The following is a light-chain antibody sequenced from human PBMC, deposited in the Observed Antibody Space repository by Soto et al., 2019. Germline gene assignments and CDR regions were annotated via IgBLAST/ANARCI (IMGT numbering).Light chain of an antibody. V-gene: IGKV3-20*01. J-gene: IGKJ4*01. CDR2: GAS. Sequence: EIVLTQSPGTLSLSPGERATLSCRASQSVSSGYLAWYQQKPGQAPRLLIYGASSRATGIPARFSGSGSGTDVTLTISRLEPEDFAVYYCQQYGSPPLTFGGGTKVEIK. CDR1: QSVSSGY. CDR3: QQYGSPPLT.